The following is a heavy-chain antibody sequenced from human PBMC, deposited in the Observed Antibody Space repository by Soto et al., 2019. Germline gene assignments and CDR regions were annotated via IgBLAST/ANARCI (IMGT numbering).Heavy chain of an antibody. CDR1: GFTISTHG. CDR3: AAATTWNFHFPY. J-gene: IGHJ4*02. D-gene: IGHD1-7*01. Sequence: QAQLVESGGGVVQPWTSLRLSCAASGFTISTHGMHWVRQAPGKGLEWLANIWYDGSNKFYAESVKGRFSISKDNSKNTLYLQMSSLRAVDTAVYYCAAATTWNFHFPYWGQGTQVTVYS. CDR2: IWYDGSNK. V-gene: IGHV3-33*03.